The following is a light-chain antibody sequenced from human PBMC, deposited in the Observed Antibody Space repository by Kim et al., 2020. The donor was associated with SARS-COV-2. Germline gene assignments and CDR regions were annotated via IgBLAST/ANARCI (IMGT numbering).Light chain of an antibody. CDR1: SSNIGSNY. Sequence: QRVTIPRSGSSSNIGSNYVYWYQQLPGTAPKLLIYKNNQRPSGVPDRFSGSKSGTSASLAISGLRSEDEADYYCAAWDDSLSGRVFGGGTK. J-gene: IGLJ3*02. CDR3: AAWDDSLSGRV. CDR2: KNN. V-gene: IGLV1-47*01.